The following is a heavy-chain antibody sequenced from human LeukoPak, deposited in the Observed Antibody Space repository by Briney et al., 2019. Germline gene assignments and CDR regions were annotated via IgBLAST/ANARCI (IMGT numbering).Heavy chain of an antibody. Sequence: PGRSLRLSCAASGFTFDDYAMHWVRQAPGKGLEWASGISWNSGSIGYADSVKGRFTISRDNAKNSLYLQMNSLRAEDMALYYCAKGLGSSSWFSFDYWGQGTLVTVSS. D-gene: IGHD6-13*01. CDR1: GFTFDDYA. J-gene: IGHJ4*02. CDR2: ISWNSGSI. V-gene: IGHV3-9*03. CDR3: AKGLGSSSWFSFDY.